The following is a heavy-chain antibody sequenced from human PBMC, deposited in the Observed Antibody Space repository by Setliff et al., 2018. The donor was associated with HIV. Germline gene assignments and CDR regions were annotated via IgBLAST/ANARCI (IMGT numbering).Heavy chain of an antibody. D-gene: IGHD6-13*01. V-gene: IGHV4-34*01. CDR2: IHHGGGT. CDR1: GGSFGDQF. CDR3: VTSSSWSSRLNF. Sequence: SETLSLTCAVYGGSFGDQFWNWIRRSPGKGLEWIGEIHHGGGTKYNPSLKSRVTISVDTSTNQFSLKVTSVTAADTAVYYCVTSSSWSSRLNFWGQGMQVTVSS. J-gene: IGHJ4*02.